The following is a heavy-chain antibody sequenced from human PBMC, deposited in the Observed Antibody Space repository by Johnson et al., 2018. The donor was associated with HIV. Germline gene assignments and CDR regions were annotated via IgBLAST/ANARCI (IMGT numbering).Heavy chain of an antibody. Sequence: EVQLVESGGGLVQPGGSLRLSCAASGFIFSSYWMHWVRQAPGKGLVWVSVIYSGGSSYYADSVKGRFTISRDNSKNTLYLQMNSLRAEDTAVYYCARERDDSSGYYYHDAVDIWGQGTMVTVSS. J-gene: IGHJ3*02. V-gene: IGHV3-66*01. CDR2: IYSGGSS. CDR1: GFIFSSYW. CDR3: ARERDDSSGYYYHDAVDI. D-gene: IGHD3-22*01.